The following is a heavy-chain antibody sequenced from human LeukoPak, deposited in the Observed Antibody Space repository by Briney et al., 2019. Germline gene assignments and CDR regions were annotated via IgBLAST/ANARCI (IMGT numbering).Heavy chain of an antibody. CDR3: VFGDYGGNSIRRVFDY. J-gene: IGHJ4*02. CDR1: GYTFTSYA. CDR2: INTNTGNP. Sequence: ASVKVSCKASGYTFTSYAMNWVRQAPGQGLEWMGWINTNTGNPTYAQGFTGRFVFSLDTSVSTAYLQISSLKAEDTAVYYCVFGDYGGNSIRRVFDYWGQGTLVTVSS. V-gene: IGHV7-4-1*02. D-gene: IGHD4-23*01.